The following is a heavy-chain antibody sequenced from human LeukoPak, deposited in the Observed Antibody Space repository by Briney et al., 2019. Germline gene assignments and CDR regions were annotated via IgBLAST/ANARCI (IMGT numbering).Heavy chain of an antibody. J-gene: IGHJ5*02. Sequence: GGSLRLSCAASGFTFSNYGMYWVRQSPGKGLEWVAFIRYDGGKKYYADSVKGRFTISRDNAKNSLYLQMNSLRAEDTAVYYCAGGYSYGYHWGQGTLVTVSS. CDR3: AGGYSYGYH. CDR2: IRYDGGKK. CDR1: GFTFSNYG. V-gene: IGHV3-30*02. D-gene: IGHD5-18*01.